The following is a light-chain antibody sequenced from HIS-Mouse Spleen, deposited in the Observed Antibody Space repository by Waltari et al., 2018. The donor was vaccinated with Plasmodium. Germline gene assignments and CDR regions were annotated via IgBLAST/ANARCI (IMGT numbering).Light chain of an antibody. Sequence: DIVMTQSPDSLAVSLGERATINCKSSQSVLYSSNNKNNLAWYQQKPGKPPKLLIYCASTRESGVPDRFSGSGSGTDFTRTISSLQAEDVAVYYCQQYYSTPLTFGGGTKVEIK. CDR1: QSVLYSSNNKNN. CDR2: CAS. V-gene: IGKV4-1*01. CDR3: QQYYSTPLT. J-gene: IGKJ4*01.